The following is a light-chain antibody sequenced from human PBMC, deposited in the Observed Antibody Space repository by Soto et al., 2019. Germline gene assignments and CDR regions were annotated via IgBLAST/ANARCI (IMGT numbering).Light chain of an antibody. V-gene: IGKV3-15*01. J-gene: IGKJ4*01. CDR2: RAS. Sequence: IVMTQSPATLSVSLGERATLSCRASQSINSNLAWYQQKPGQGPRLLMFRASIRAAGFPARFSGSGSGTEFNITISSLQSDDSAVYYCQQYNNWPRATFGGGTKVDI. CDR3: QQYNNWPRAT. CDR1: QSINSN.